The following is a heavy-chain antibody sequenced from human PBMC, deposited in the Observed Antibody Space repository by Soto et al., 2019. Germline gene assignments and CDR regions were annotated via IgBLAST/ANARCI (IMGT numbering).Heavy chain of an antibody. CDR2: IYYSGST. V-gene: IGHV4-59*01. Sequence: QVQLQESGPGLVKPSETLSLTCTVSGGSISSYYWSWIRQPPGKGLEWIGYIYYSGSTNYNPSLKSRVTISVDTSKNQFSLKLSSVTAADTAVYYCARLFGEGPYGMDVWGQGTTVTVSS. CDR1: GGSISSYY. J-gene: IGHJ6*02. CDR3: ARLFGEGPYGMDV. D-gene: IGHD3-10*02.